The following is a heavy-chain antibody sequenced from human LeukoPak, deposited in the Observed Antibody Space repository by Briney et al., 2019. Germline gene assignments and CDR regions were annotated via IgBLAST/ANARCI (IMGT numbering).Heavy chain of an antibody. J-gene: IGHJ4*02. D-gene: IGHD1-14*01. CDR1: GGSISSGGYY. CDR2: IYYSGST. V-gene: IGHV4-31*03. Sequence: SQTLSLTCTVSGGSISSGGYYWSWIRQHPGKGLEWIGYIYYSGSTYYNPSLKSRVTISVDTSKNQFSLRLSSVTAADTAVYYCARIPNQSKYSIGNYWGQGTLVTVSS. CDR3: ARIPNQSKYSIGNY.